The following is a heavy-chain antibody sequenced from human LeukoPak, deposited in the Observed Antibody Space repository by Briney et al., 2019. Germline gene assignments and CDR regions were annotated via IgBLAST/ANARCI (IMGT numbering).Heavy chain of an antibody. D-gene: IGHD6-13*01. Sequence: GAPVKVSCKASGYNFASNYIHWVRQAPGQGLEWMGIISPSDGTTSYAQTFQGRVTMTRDMSTATVFMELRNLRSEDTAMYYCARDQRGSSSWESYFDHWGQGSLVTVSS. CDR3: ARDQRGSSSWESYFDH. CDR1: GYNFASNY. CDR2: ISPSDGTT. J-gene: IGHJ4*02. V-gene: IGHV1-46*01.